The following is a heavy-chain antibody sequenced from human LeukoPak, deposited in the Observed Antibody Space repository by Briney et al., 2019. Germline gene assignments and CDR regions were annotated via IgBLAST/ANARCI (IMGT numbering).Heavy chain of an antibody. Sequence: PGGSLRLSCAASGFTFSSYSMNWVRQAPGKGLEWEANIKQDGSEKYYVDSVKGRFTISRDNAKNSLYPQMNSLRAEDTAVYYCARFASQNFDYWGQGTLVTVSS. D-gene: IGHD2/OR15-2a*01. J-gene: IGHJ4*02. CDR2: IKQDGSEK. CDR3: ARFASQNFDY. V-gene: IGHV3-7*01. CDR1: GFTFSSYS.